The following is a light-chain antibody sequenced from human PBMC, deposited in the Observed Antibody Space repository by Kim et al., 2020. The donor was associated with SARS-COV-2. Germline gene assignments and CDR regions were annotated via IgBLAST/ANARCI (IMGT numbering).Light chain of an antibody. V-gene: IGKV1-39*01. CDR1: QGIATY. CDR2: AAS. CDR3: QSTVYNPQLST. Sequence: DIQMTQSPSSLSASVGDRVTITCRASQGIATYLNWYQQKPGKAPNLLIYAASSLQSGVPSRFSGSGSGTDFTLTITSLEPEDFATYYCQSTVYNPQLSTFGKGTKLE. J-gene: IGKJ2*01.